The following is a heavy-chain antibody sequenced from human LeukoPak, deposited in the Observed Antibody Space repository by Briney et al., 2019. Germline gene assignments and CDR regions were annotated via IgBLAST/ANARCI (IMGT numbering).Heavy chain of an antibody. D-gene: IGHD3-22*01. J-gene: IGHJ3*02. CDR2: ISSSSSYI. V-gene: IGHV3-21*01. Sequence: GGSLRLSCAASGFTFSSYAMSWVRQAPGKGLEWVSSISSSSSYIYYADSVKGRFTISRDNAKNSLYLQMNSLRAEDTAVYYCARDLKRRVYYGSSGSDDAFDIWGQGTMVTVSS. CDR1: GFTFSSYA. CDR3: ARDLKRRVYYGSSGSDDAFDI.